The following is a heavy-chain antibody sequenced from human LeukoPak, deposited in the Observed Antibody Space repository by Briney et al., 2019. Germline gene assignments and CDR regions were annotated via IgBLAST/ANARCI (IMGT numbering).Heavy chain of an antibody. CDR2: IYYSGST. CDR1: GGSFSGYY. Sequence: SETLSLTCAVYGGSFSGYYWSWIRQPPGKGLEWIGYIYYSGSTNYKSSLKSRVTISVDTSKNQFSLKLSSVTAADTAVYYCARTTEGGYSYGYFYYYYMDVWGKGTTVTISS. CDR3: ARTTEGGYSYGYFYYYYMDV. J-gene: IGHJ6*03. D-gene: IGHD5-18*01. V-gene: IGHV4-59*01.